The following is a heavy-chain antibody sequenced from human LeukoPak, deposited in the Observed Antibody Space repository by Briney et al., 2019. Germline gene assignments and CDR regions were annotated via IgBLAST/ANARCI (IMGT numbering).Heavy chain of an antibody. D-gene: IGHD3-22*01. CDR2: ISGNGGST. CDR3: AKDPYDSLEYFDY. J-gene: IGHJ4*02. Sequence: PGGSLRLSCAASGFTFSSYAMNWVRQAPGKGLEWVSAISGNGGSTYYADSVKGRFTISRDNSKNTLYLQMNSLRAEDTAVYYSAKDPYDSLEYFDYWGQGTLVAVSS. CDR1: GFTFSSYA. V-gene: IGHV3-23*01.